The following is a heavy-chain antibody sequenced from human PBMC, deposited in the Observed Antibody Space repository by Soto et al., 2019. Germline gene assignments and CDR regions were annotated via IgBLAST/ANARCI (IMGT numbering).Heavy chain of an antibody. V-gene: IGHV4-31*03. CDR1: GGSISSGGYY. J-gene: IGHJ6*02. CDR2: IYHSGST. D-gene: IGHD6-19*01. Sequence: SETLSLTCTVSGGSISSGGYYWGWIRQHPGKGLEYIGYIYHSGSTYYKPSLKSRVTISVDTSKNQFSLKLTSVTAADTAVYYCARVRQWPVAPYYYYGMDVWGQGTAVTVSS. CDR3: ARVRQWPVAPYYYYGMDV.